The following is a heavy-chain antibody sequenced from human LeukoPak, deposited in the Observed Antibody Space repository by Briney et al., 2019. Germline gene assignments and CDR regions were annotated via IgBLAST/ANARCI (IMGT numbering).Heavy chain of an antibody. CDR1: GFIFSSYG. CDR3: AKPYYFDSGSYVDY. V-gene: IGHV3-30*02. J-gene: IGHJ4*02. Sequence: GGSLRLSCAASGFIFSSYGMHWVRQAPGKGLEWVAFIKFDGSKKYYAESVKGRFTISRDNSKNTVYLQINCLRGEDTAVYYCAKPYYFDSGSYVDYWGQGTLVTVSS. CDR2: IKFDGSKK. D-gene: IGHD3-10*01.